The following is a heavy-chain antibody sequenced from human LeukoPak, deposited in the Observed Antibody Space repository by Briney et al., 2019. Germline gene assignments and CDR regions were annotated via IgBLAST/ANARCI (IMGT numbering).Heavy chain of an antibody. J-gene: IGHJ6*04. CDR2: IIPIFGTA. Sequence: GSSVKVSCKASGGTFSSYAISWVRQAPGQGLEWMGGIIPIFGTANYAQKFQGRVTITADESTSTAYMELSSLRSEDTAVYYCAKANYGSGSYYNGPPDYYDGMDGWGKGTTVTVSS. CDR3: AKANYGSGSYYNGPPDYYDGMDG. D-gene: IGHD3-10*01. CDR1: GGTFSSYA. V-gene: IGHV1-69*01.